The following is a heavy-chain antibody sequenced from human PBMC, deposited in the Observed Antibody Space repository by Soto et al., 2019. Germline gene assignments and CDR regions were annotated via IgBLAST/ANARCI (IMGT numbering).Heavy chain of an antibody. V-gene: IGHV4-59*01. CDR2: IYYSGST. J-gene: IGHJ6*03. D-gene: IGHD2-2*01. Sequence: SETLSLTCTVSGGSISSYYWSWIRQPPGKGLEWIGYIYYSGSTNYNPSLKSRVTISVDTSKNQFSLKLSSVTAADTAVYYCARAFWGYCSSTSCPPLYYYMDVWGKGTTVTVSS. CDR3: ARAFWGYCSSTSCPPLYYYMDV. CDR1: GGSISSYY.